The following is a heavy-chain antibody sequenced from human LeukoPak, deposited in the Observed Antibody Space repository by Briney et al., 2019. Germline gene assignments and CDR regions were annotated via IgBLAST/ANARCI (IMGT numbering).Heavy chain of an antibody. CDR1: GYTFTGYY. CDR2: INPNSGGT. D-gene: IGHD3-10*01. J-gene: IGHJ4*02. Sequence: ASVKVSCKASGYTFTGYYMHWVRQSPGQGLEWMGWINPNSGGTNYAQKFQGRVTMTRDTSISTAYMELSRLRSDDTAVYYCARGITMVRRIDYWGQGTLVTVSS. CDR3: ARGITMVRRIDY. V-gene: IGHV1-2*02.